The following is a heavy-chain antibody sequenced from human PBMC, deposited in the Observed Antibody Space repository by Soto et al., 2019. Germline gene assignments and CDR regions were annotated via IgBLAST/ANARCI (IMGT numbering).Heavy chain of an antibody. CDR1: GFPFSHYW. J-gene: IGHJ5*02. CDR2: INPAGTIT. Sequence: GGSLRLSCAASGFPFSHYWMHWVRQAPGKGLVWVSRINPAGTITNYADSVEGRFTISRDNADSALFLQMNSLSAEDTAIYYCTSDTFGLRDTWGQGTLVTVSS. D-gene: IGHD3-16*01. CDR3: TSDTFGLRDT. V-gene: IGHV3-74*01.